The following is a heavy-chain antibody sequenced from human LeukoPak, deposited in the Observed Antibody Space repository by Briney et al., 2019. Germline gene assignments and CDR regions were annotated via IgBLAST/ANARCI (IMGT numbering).Heavy chain of an antibody. CDR3: ARICSSTSCLGSFDY. D-gene: IGHD2-2*01. V-gene: IGHV4-38-2*01. Sequence: PSETLSLTCAVSGYSISSGYYWGWIRQPPGRGLEWIGSIYHGGSTYYNPSLRSRVTISVDTSKNQFSLKLSSVTAADTAVYYCARICSSTSCLGSFDYWGQGTLVTVSS. J-gene: IGHJ4*02. CDR2: IYHGGST. CDR1: GYSISSGYY.